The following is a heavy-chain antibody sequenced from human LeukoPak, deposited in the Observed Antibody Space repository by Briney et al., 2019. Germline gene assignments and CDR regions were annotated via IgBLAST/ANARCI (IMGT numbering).Heavy chain of an antibody. Sequence: SETLSLTCTVSGGSISSYYWSWIRQPPGKRLEWIGYIYYSGSTTYNPSLKRRVTISVDTSKNQFSLKLSSVTAADTAVYYCARHEDGYCSSTSCYGNWGQGTLVTVSS. CDR3: ARHEDGYCSSTSCYGN. D-gene: IGHD2-2*03. V-gene: IGHV4-59*08. CDR2: IYYSGST. CDR1: GGSISSYY. J-gene: IGHJ4*02.